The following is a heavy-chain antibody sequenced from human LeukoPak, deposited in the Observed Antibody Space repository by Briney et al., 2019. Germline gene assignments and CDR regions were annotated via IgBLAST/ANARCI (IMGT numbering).Heavy chain of an antibody. D-gene: IGHD3-22*01. CDR1: GFTFSSYA. CDR3: AKGVTMIVVVITFDY. CDR2: ISGSGGST. Sequence: SGGSLRLSCAASGFTFSSYAMHWVRQAPGKGLEWVSAISGSGGSTYYADSVKGRFTISRDNSKNTLYLQMNSLRAEDTAVYYCAKGVTMIVVVITFDYWGQGTLVTVSS. V-gene: IGHV3-23*01. J-gene: IGHJ4*02.